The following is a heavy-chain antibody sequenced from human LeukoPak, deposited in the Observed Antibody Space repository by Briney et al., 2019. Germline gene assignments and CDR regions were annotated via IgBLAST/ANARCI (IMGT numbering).Heavy chain of an antibody. Sequence: ASVKVSCKASGGTFSSYAVSWVRQALGQGLEWMGGIIPIFGTANYAHKFQGRVTITADESTSTAYMELSSLRSEDTAVYYCARERVAVVPGHYYGMDVWGQGTTVTVSS. CDR3: ARERVAVVPGHYYGMDV. CDR1: GGTFSSYA. CDR2: IIPIFGTA. V-gene: IGHV1-69*13. D-gene: IGHD2-2*01. J-gene: IGHJ6*02.